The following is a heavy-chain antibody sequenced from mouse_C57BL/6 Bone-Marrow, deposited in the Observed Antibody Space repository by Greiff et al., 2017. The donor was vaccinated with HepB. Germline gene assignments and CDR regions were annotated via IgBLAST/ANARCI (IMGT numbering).Heavy chain of an antibody. CDR1: GFTFSSYG. J-gene: IGHJ3*01. Sequence: EVQGVESGGDLVKPGGSLKLSCAASGFTFSSYGMSWVRQTPDKRLEWVATISSGGSYTYSPDSVKGRFTISRDNAKNTLYLQMSSLKSEDTAMYYCARRYESWFAYWGQGTLVTVSA. CDR3: ARRYESWFAY. CDR2: ISSGGSYT. V-gene: IGHV5-6*01. D-gene: IGHD2-3*01.